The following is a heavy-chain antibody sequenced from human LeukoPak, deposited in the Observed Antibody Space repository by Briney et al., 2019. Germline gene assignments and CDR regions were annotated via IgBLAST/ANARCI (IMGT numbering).Heavy chain of an antibody. J-gene: IGHJ4*02. CDR1: GGSISSSSYY. D-gene: IGHD6-6*01. Sequence: SSETLSLTCTVSGGSISSSSYYWGWIRQPPGKGLEWIGSIYYSGSTYYNPSLKSRVTISVDTSKNQFSLKLSSVTAADTAVYYCARSSIAAPPDYWGQGTLVTVSS. CDR3: ARSSIAAPPDY. V-gene: IGHV4-39*07. CDR2: IYYSGST.